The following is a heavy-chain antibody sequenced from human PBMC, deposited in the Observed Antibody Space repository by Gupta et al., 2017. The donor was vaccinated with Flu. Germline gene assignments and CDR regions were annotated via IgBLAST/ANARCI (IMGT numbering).Heavy chain of an antibody. CDR2: IYHSGST. CDR3: ARAQIVAVPALNWYFDL. D-gene: IGHD2-2*01. V-gene: IGHV4-59*01. Sequence: PPGKGLEWIGYIYHSGSTDFNPSLKSRVTISIDTSRNQFSLRLTSVTAADTAVYYCARAQIVAVPALNWYFDLWGRGTLVTVSS. J-gene: IGHJ2*01.